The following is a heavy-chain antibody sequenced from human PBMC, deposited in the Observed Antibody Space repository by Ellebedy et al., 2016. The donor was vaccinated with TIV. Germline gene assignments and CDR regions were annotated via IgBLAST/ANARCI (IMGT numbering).Heavy chain of an antibody. CDR2: IKSKTHGGTT. J-gene: IGHJ4*02. CDR3: AAGSRVRDHGWELNDF. V-gene: IGHV3-15*01. CDR1: GFTFSNTW. D-gene: IGHD4-23*01. Sequence: GESLKISXAASGFTFSNTWMSWVRQAPGKGLEWVGRIKSKTHGGTTDYAAPVKGRFAISRDDSKNTVYLQMNSLKTEDTAVYYCAAGSRVRDHGWELNDFWGQGTLVTVSS.